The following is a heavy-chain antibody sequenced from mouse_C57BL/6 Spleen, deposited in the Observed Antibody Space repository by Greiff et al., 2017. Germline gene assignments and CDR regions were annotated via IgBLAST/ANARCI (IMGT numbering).Heavy chain of an antibody. CDR3: ARGTYDYHYFDY. D-gene: IGHD2-4*01. CDR2: INPNNGGT. Sequence: EVQLQESGPELVKPGASVKIPCKASGYTFTDYNMDWVKQSHGKSLEWIGDINPNNGGTIYNQKFKGKATLTVDKSSSTAYMELRSLTSEDTAVYYCARGTYDYHYFDYWGQGTTLTVSS. J-gene: IGHJ2*01. V-gene: IGHV1-18*01. CDR1: GYTFTDYN.